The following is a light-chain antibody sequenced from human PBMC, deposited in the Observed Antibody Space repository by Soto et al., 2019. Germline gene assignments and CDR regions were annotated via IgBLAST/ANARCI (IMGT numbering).Light chain of an antibody. Sequence: EIVLTQSPGTLSLSPGERATLSCRASQSLSNNIYLAWYQQKPGQAPRLLIYGASTRATGIPVRFSGSGFGTEFTLTISSLQSEDFAVYYCQQYKNWPLFGQGTRLEIK. CDR2: GAS. J-gene: IGKJ5*01. V-gene: IGKV3-15*01. CDR1: QSLSNN. CDR3: QQYKNWPL.